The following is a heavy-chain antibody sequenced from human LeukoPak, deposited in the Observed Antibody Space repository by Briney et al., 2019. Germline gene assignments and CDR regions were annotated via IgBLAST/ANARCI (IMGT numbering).Heavy chain of an antibody. CDR3: ARNPDTRSVILRYFDWSLNWFDP. CDR2: ISAYNGNT. J-gene: IGHJ5*02. D-gene: IGHD3-9*01. CDR1: GYTFTGYY. V-gene: IGHV1-18*04. Sequence: ASVKVSCKASGYTFTGYYMHWVRQAPGQGLEWMGWISAYNGNTNYAQKLQGRVTMTTDTSTSTAYMELRSLRSDDTAVYYCARNPDTRSVILRYFDWSLNWFDPWGQGTLVTVSS.